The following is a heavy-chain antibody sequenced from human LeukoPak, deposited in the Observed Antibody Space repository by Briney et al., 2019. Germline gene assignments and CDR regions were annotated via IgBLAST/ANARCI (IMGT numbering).Heavy chain of an antibody. V-gene: IGHV3-7*01. Sequence: PGGSLRLSCAASGFTFSSYWMSWVRQAPGKGLEWVANIKQDGSEKYYVDSVKGRFTISRDNAKNSLYLQMNSLRAEDTAVYYCARVRYGSGWPDYFDYWGQGTLVTVSS. CDR1: GFTFSSYW. J-gene: IGHJ4*02. CDR3: ARVRYGSGWPDYFDY. D-gene: IGHD6-19*01. CDR2: IKQDGSEK.